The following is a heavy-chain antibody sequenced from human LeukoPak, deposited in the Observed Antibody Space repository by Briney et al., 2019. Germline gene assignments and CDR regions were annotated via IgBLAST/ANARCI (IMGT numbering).Heavy chain of an antibody. J-gene: IGHJ4*02. CDR1: GHTFSNYA. CDR2: IWYDGSIK. D-gene: IGHD3-22*01. V-gene: IGHV3-33*06. CDR3: AKSRGYYYEKSGPADY. Sequence: GGSLRLSCAASGHTFSNYAMHWVRQAPGKGLEWVAVIWYDGSIKYYGDSVKGRFTISRDNSKNTLYLQMNSLSAEDTAVYYCAKSRGYYYEKSGPADYWGQGTLVTVSS.